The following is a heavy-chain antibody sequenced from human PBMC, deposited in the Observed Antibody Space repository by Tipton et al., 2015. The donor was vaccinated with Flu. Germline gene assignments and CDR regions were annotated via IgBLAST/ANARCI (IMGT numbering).Heavy chain of an antibody. Sequence: TLSLTCDVSGDSIINSAYYWGWIRQPPGKGLEWIGNTFHSGNTYVNPSLKSRVTISIDTSRNQFSLKLSSVTAADTAVYYCARRDYSNYVSEPKNWFDPWGQGALVTVSS. CDR1: GDSIINSAYY. D-gene: IGHD4-11*01. CDR2: TFHSGNT. V-gene: IGHV4-38-2*01. J-gene: IGHJ5*02. CDR3: ARRDYSNYVSEPKNWFDP.